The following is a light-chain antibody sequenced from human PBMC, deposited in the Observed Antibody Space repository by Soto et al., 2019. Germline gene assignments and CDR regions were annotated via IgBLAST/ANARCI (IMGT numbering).Light chain of an antibody. J-gene: IGLJ2*01. V-gene: IGLV2-14*03. CDR2: DVS. Sequence: QSALTQRASVSGSPGQSITVSCIGTSSDVGGYNYVSWYQQHPGKAPKLMIHDVSNRPSGVSNRFSGSKSGNTASLTISGLQAEDEAYYYCSSYASSNTQVFGGGTKVTVL. CDR3: SSYASSNTQV. CDR1: SSDVGGYNY.